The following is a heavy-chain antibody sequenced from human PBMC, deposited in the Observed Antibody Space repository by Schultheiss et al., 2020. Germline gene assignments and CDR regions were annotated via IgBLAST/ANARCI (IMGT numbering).Heavy chain of an antibody. V-gene: IGHV3-30*19. CDR2: ISYDGSDK. CDR3: ARGTAGSSWSPFGGF. Sequence: GESLKISCAASGFTFSSYGMHWVRQAPGKGLEWVAVISYDGSDKYYADSVKGRFTISRDNSKNTLYLQMNSLRAEDTAVYYCARGTAGSSWSPFGGFWGQGTLVTVSS. D-gene: IGHD6-13*01. CDR1: GFTFSSYG. J-gene: IGHJ4*02.